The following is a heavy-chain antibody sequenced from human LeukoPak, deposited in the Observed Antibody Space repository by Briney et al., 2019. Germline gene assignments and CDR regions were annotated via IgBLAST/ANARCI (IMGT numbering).Heavy chain of an antibody. CDR3: ASHYYDSSGYYIFDY. CDR2: INHSGGT. Sequence: SETLSLTCADYVESFSGYYWSWIRQTPGKGLEWIGEINHSGGTKYNPSLKSRVTISLDMSKNQFSLKLRSVTAADTAVYYCASHYYDSSGYYIFDYWGRGTLITVSS. CDR1: VESFSGYY. J-gene: IGHJ4*02. V-gene: IGHV4-34*01. D-gene: IGHD3-22*01.